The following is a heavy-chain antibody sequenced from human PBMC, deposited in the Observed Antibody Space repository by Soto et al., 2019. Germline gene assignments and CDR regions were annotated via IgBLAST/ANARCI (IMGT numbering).Heavy chain of an antibody. V-gene: IGHV4-39*07. D-gene: IGHD3-10*01. CDR3: ASITMVRGATGWFDP. CDR1: GGSISSSSYY. J-gene: IGHJ5*02. Sequence: SETLSLTCTVSGGSISSSSYYWGWIRQPPGKGLEWIGYIYHSGSTYYNPSLKSRVTISVDRSKNQFSLKLSSVTAADTAVYYCASITMVRGATGWFDPWGQGTLVTVSS. CDR2: IYHSGST.